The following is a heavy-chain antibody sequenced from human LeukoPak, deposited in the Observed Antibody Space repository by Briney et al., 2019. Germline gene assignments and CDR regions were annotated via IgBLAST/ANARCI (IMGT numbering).Heavy chain of an antibody. V-gene: IGHV4-61*02. CDR3: ARDRVYGDYPDY. CDR1: GGSISSGSYY. D-gene: IGHD4-17*01. J-gene: IGHJ4*02. Sequence: SQTLSLTCTVSGGSISSGSYYWSWIRQPAGKGLEWIGRIYTSGSTNYSPSLKSRVTISVDTSKNQFSLKLSSVTATDTAVYYCARDRVYGDYPDYWGQGTLVTVSS. CDR2: IYTSGST.